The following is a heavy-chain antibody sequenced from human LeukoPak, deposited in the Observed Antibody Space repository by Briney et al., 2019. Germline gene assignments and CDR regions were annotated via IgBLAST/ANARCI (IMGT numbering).Heavy chain of an antibody. CDR2: INPNSGGT. J-gene: IGHJ6*03. CDR1: GYTFTGYY. Sequence: ASVKVSCKASGYTFTGYYMHWVRQAPGQGLEWMGWINPNSGGTNYAQKFQGRVTMTRDTSISTAYMELSRLRSDDTAVYYCAREMIVVLGGYYYMDVWGKGTTVTISS. CDR3: AREMIVVLGGYYYMDV. D-gene: IGHD3-22*01. V-gene: IGHV1-2*02.